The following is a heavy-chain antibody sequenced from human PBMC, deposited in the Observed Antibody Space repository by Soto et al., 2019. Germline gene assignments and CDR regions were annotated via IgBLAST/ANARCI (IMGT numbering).Heavy chain of an antibody. D-gene: IGHD2-15*01. V-gene: IGHV3-9*01. J-gene: IGHJ3*01. CDR2: ISWNSGTI. CDR1: GFTFDDYA. Sequence: DVQLVESGGGLVQPGRSLRLSCAASGFTFDDYAMHWVRQAPGKGLEWVSGISWNSGTIGYADSVKGRFTISRDNTKNSLYLQMNSLRAEDTALYYCAKACYGELGYCSGGSCYSGAPSAFDVWGRGTMVTVSS. CDR3: AKACYGELGYCSGGSCYSGAPSAFDV.